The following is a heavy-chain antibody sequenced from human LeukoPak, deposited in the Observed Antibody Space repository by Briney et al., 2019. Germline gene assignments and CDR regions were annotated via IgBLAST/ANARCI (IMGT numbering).Heavy chain of an antibody. J-gene: IGHJ3*02. CDR3: ANFGPDAFDI. CDR1: GFTFDDYA. CDR2: ISWNSGSI. V-gene: IGHV3-9*01. D-gene: IGHD3-16*01. Sequence: GGSLRLSCAASGFTFDDYAMHWVRQAPRKGLEWVSGISWNSGSIGYADSVKGRFTISRDNAKNSLYLQMNSLRAEDTALYYCANFGPDAFDIWGQGTMVTVSS.